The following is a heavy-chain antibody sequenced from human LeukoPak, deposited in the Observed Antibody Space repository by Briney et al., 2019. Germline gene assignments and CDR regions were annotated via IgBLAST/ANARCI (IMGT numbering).Heavy chain of an antibody. CDR3: AKRVFGSSFDP. V-gene: IGHV3-23*01. D-gene: IGHD3-16*01. CDR1: GFTFSNYA. J-gene: IGHJ5*02. Sequence: GGSLRLSCAASGFTFSNYAMNWVRQAPGKGLEWVSAISGSGGSTYYADSVKGRFTISRDNSKNTLYLQMNSLRAEDTAVYYCAKRVFGSSFDPWGQGTLVTVSS. CDR2: ISGSGGST.